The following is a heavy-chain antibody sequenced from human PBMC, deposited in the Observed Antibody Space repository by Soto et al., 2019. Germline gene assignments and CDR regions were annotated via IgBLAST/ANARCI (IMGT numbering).Heavy chain of an antibody. V-gene: IGHV4-59*01. CDR2: IYYSGST. Sequence: SETLSLTCTVSGGSISSYYWSWIRQPPGKGLEWIGHIYYSGSTNYNPSLESRVTISVDTSKNQFSLKLSSVTAADTAVYYRARVGLTGTTVVGPWGQGTLVTVSS. CDR1: GGSISSYY. CDR3: ARVGLTGTTVVGP. J-gene: IGHJ5*02. D-gene: IGHD1-20*01.